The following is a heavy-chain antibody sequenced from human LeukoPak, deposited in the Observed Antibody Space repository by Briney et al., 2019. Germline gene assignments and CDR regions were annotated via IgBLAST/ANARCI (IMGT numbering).Heavy chain of an antibody. D-gene: IGHD3-10*01. Sequence: ASVKVSCKASGYTFTGYYIHWVRQAPGQGLEWMGWINPNSGGTNYAQKFQGWVTMTRDTSISTAYMELSRLRSDDTAVYYCARGSGLDYYGSGGVRNWFDAWGQGTLVTVSS. CDR2: INPNSGGT. CDR1: GYTFTGYY. V-gene: IGHV1-2*04. J-gene: IGHJ5*02. CDR3: ARGSGLDYYGSGGVRNWFDA.